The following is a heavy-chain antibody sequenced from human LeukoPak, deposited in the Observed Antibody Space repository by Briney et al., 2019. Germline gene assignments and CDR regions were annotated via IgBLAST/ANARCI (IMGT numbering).Heavy chain of an antibody. Sequence: GRSLRLSCAASGFTFDTYGMHWVRQAPGKGLEWVAVISYDGNNENYVDSVKGRFTISRDNSKTTLYLQMNSLRAEDTAVYYCATRSIYYYYFDYWGQGTLVTVSS. CDR3: ATRSIYYYYFDY. CDR2: ISYDGNNE. D-gene: IGHD3-22*01. J-gene: IGHJ4*02. V-gene: IGHV3-30*03. CDR1: GFTFDTYG.